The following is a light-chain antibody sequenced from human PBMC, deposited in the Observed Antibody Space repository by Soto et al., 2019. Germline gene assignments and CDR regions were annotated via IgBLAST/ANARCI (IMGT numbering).Light chain of an antibody. V-gene: IGLV2-8*01. CDR3: SSYAASNTFHSV. Sequence: QSVLTQPPSASGSPGQSVTITCTGTSSDGGDYNDVSWYQQYPGRAPKLMIYEVTKRPPGVPDRVAGSKSGNTASLTVSVLQAEDEADHYCSSYAASNTFHSVFGGGIKLTVL. CDR1: SSDGGDYND. J-gene: IGLJ3*02. CDR2: EVT.